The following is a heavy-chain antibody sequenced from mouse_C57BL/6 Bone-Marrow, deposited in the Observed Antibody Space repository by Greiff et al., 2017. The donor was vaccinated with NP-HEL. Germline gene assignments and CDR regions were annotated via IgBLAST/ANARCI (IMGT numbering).Heavy chain of an antibody. CDR1: GYTFTSYW. Sequence: QVQLQHPGAELVRPGSSVKLSCKASGYTFTSYWMDWVKQRPGQGLEWIGNIYPSDSETHYNQKFKDKATLTVDKSSSTAYMQLSSLTSEDSAVYYCARGARSGTWGFAYWGQGTLVTVSA. CDR3: ARGARSGTWGFAY. D-gene: IGHD4-1*01. CDR2: IYPSDSET. V-gene: IGHV1-61*01. J-gene: IGHJ3*01.